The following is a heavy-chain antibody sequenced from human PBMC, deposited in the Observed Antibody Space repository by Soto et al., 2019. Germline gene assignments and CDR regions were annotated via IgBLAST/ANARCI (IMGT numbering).Heavy chain of an antibody. D-gene: IGHD6-6*01. J-gene: IGHJ6*03. V-gene: IGHV1-8*01. Sequence: ASVKVSCKASGYTFTSYDINWVRQATGQGLEWMGWMNPNSGNTDYAQKFQGGVTMTRNTSISTAYMELSSLRSEDRAVYYCGGTTLEYSSSPPYYNSSMAVWGNGTTVTVS. CDR1: GYTFTSYD. CDR2: MNPNSGNT. CDR3: GGTTLEYSSSPPYYNSSMAV.